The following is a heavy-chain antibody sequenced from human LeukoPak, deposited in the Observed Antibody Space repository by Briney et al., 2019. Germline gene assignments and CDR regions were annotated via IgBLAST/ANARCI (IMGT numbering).Heavy chain of an antibody. CDR3: ARAALDYYGSGSYDAFDI. Sequence: ASVKVSCKASGYTFTGYYMHWVRQAPGQGLEWMGWINPNSGGTNYVQKFQGRVTMTRDTSISTAYRELSRLRSDDTAVYYCARAALDYYGSGSYDAFDIWGQGTMVTVSS. CDR2: INPNSGGT. V-gene: IGHV1-2*02. J-gene: IGHJ3*02. D-gene: IGHD3-10*01. CDR1: GYTFTGYY.